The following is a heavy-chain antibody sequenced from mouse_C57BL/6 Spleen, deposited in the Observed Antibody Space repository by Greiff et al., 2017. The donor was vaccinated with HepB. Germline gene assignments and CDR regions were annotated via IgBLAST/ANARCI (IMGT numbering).Heavy chain of an antibody. CDR3: ASLYGSSSAY. CDR1: GFTFSSYG. V-gene: IGHV5-6*02. J-gene: IGHJ3*01. D-gene: IGHD1-1*01. CDR2: ISSGGSYT. Sequence: EVKLVESGGDLVKPGGSLKLSCAASGFTFSSYGMSWVRQTPDKRLEWVATISSGGSYTYYPDSVKGRFTISRDNAKNTLYLQMSSLKSEDTAMYYCASLYGSSSAYWGQGTLVTVSA.